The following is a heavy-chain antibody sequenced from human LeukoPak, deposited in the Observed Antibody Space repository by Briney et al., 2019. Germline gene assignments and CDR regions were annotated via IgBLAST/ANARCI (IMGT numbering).Heavy chain of an antibody. D-gene: IGHD3-22*01. CDR3: ARLPYYYDSEFDY. CDR2: INHSGST. CDR1: GASFSGYF. V-gene: IGHV4-34*01. Sequence: SETLSLTCAVYGASFSGYFWSWIRQPPGKGLEWIGEINHSGSTNYNPSLKRRVTISVDTSKNQFSLKLSSVTAADTAVYYCARLPYYYDSEFDYWGQGTLVTVSS. J-gene: IGHJ4*02.